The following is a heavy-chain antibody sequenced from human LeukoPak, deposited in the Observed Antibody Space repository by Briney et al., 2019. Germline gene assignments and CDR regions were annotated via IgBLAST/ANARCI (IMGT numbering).Heavy chain of an antibody. V-gene: IGHV3-30-3*01. Sequence: GGSLRLSCAASGFTFSNYAMHWVRQAPGKGLEWVAIISYDGNDKYYTDSVKGRFTISRDKSKNTLYLQMNSLRAEGTAVYYCARDRDTAMGLWGQGTLVTVSS. CDR1: GFTFSNYA. D-gene: IGHD5-18*01. CDR3: ARDRDTAMGL. J-gene: IGHJ4*02. CDR2: ISYDGNDK.